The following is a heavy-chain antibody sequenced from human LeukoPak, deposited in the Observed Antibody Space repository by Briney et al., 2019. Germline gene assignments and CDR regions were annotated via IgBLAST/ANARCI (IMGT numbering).Heavy chain of an antibody. CDR1: GITVSTNF. V-gene: IGHV3-53*01. J-gene: IGHJ4*02. Sequence: GGSLRLSCAASGITVSTNFMSWVRQAPGKGLEWVSMIYADGTTHYTDSVKGRFTISRDNSKSTLNLQMISLRAEDTAVYYCAKVMVRGVSITSFDYWGQGTLVTVSS. CDR3: AKVMVRGVSITSFDY. D-gene: IGHD3-10*01. CDR2: IYADGTT.